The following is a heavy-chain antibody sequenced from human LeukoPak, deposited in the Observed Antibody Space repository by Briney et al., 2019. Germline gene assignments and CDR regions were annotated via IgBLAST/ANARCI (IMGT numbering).Heavy chain of an antibody. CDR2: IYPGDSDT. Sequence: GESLQISCKGSGYTFSSYWIGWVSQMPGKGLEWMGIIYPGDSDTRYSPSLQGQVTISVDTSIGTAYLQWSSLKASDTAIYYCARQNDFRLDYWGQGTLVTVSS. J-gene: IGHJ4*02. V-gene: IGHV5-51*01. CDR3: ARQNDFRLDY. CDR1: GYTFSSYW. D-gene: IGHD3-3*01.